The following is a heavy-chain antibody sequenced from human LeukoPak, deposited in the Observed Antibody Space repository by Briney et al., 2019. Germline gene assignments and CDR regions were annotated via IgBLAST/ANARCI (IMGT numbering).Heavy chain of an antibody. V-gene: IGHV1-69*05. D-gene: IGHD6-13*01. CDR1: GGTFSSYA. J-gene: IGHJ5*02. CDR2: IIPIFGTA. CDR3: ASSSSWYLGYNWFDP. Sequence: SVKFSCKASGGTFSSYAISWVRQAPGQGLEWMGGIIPIFGTANYAKKFQGRVTITTDESTSTAYIELGSLRSEDTAVYYCASSSSWYLGYNWFDPWGQGTLVTVSS.